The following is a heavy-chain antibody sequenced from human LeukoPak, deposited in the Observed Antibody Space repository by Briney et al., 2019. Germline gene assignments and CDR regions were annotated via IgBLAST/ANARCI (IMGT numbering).Heavy chain of an antibody. CDR3: AKGGYYDNSGYYYFDY. Sequence: GGSLRLSCAASGFTFSSYGMHWVRQAPGKGLEWEAVIWYDGSNKYYADSVKGRFTISRDNSKNTLYLQMNSLRAEDTAVYSCAKGGYYDNSGYYYFDYWGQGTLVTVSS. J-gene: IGHJ4*02. CDR1: GFTFSSYG. D-gene: IGHD3-22*01. V-gene: IGHV3-33*06. CDR2: IWYDGSNK.